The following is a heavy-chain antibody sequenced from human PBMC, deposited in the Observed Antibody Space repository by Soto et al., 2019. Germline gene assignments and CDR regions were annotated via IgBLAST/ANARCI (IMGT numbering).Heavy chain of an antibody. CDR2: ISGSGGST. CDR1: GFTFSSYA. CDR3: AKSRGDFWSGYYQSGSAFDI. V-gene: IGHV3-23*01. J-gene: IGHJ3*02. Sequence: EVQLLESGGGLVQPGGSLRLSCAASGFTFSSYAMSWVRQAPGKGLEWVSAISGSGGSTYYADSVKGRFTISRDNSKNTLYLQMNSLRAEDTAVYYCAKSRGDFWSGYYQSGSAFDIWGQGTMVTVSS. D-gene: IGHD3-3*01.